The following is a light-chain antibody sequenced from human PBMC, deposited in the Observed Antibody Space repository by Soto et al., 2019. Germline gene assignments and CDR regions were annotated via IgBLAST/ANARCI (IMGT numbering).Light chain of an antibody. J-gene: IGKJ4*01. Sequence: EIVITQSPATLSVSKGERATLSCRASQSVNIYLAWYQHKPGQAPRLLIFGASSRATGIPARFSGSGSGTEFNLTISSLQSEDFAVYFCQQYDDWLRLTFGGGTKVDIK. CDR1: QSVNIY. CDR3: QQYDDWLRLT. V-gene: IGKV3D-15*01. CDR2: GAS.